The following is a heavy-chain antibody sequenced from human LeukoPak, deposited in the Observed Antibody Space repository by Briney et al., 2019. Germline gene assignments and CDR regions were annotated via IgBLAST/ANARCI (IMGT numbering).Heavy chain of an antibody. CDR2: IYYSGST. D-gene: IGHD3-22*01. J-gene: IGHJ3*02. CDR1: GGSISSSSYY. CDR3: ARHVSYYYDSSGRDAFDI. V-gene: IGHV4-39*01. Sequence: SETLSLTCTVSGGSISSSSYYWGWIRQPPGKGREWIGSIYYSGSTYYNPSLKSRVTISVDTSKNQFSLKLSSVTAADTAVYYCARHVSYYYDSSGRDAFDIWGQGTMVTVSS.